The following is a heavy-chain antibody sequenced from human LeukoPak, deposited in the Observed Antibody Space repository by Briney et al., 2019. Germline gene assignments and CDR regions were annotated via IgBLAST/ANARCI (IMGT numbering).Heavy chain of an antibody. CDR3: AREGNYYYYGMDV. Sequence: PSETLSLTCTVSGGSISKFYWSWIRQPPGKGLEWIGYIYYSGSTNYNPSLKSRVTISVDTSKNQFSLKLSSVTAADTAVYYCAREGNYYYYGMDVWGQGTTVTVSS. CDR2: IYYSGST. CDR1: GGSISKFY. J-gene: IGHJ6*02. V-gene: IGHV4-59*01. D-gene: IGHD3-10*01.